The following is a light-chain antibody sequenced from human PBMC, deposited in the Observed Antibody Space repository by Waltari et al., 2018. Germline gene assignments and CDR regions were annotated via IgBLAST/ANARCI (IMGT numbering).Light chain of an antibody. CDR3: HQYGDSPFT. V-gene: IGKV3-20*01. CDR2: GAS. CDR1: QSVSSSY. Sequence: EIVLTQSPGPLSLSPGERVTLSCKASQSVSSSYLAWFQQRPGQTPRLLIYGASTRATGIPDRFSGSGSGTDFTLTINRLQPEDFAVYSCHQYGDSPFTFGQGTRLEIK. J-gene: IGKJ5*01.